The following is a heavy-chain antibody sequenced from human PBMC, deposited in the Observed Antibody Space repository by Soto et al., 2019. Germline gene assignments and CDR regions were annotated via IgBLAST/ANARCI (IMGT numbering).Heavy chain of an antibody. CDR2: ISASGDNA. CDR1: GFIFSSYA. D-gene: IGHD6-19*01. CDR3: AKFCVAGTRGYFDS. V-gene: IGHV3-23*01. Sequence: EVQLLESGGNLVQPGGSLRLSCAASGFIFSSYAMSWVRQAPGKGLEWVSAISASGDNAYYADSVKGRFTISRDTSKSLYLQMTGLRAEDTAIYYCAKFCVAGTRGYFDSWGQGTLVTVSS. J-gene: IGHJ4*02.